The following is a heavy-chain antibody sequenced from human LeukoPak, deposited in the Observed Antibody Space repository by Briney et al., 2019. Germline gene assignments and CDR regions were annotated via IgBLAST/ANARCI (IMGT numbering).Heavy chain of an antibody. CDR2: IFHFGSP. Sequence: SETLSLTCTVSGDSINNYYWNWIRQSPGKGLEWIGYIFHFGSPHYSPSLRSRVTISIDTSKNQFSLKLTSVTTADTAVYYCARIAVAGTSDYWGQGTLVTVSS. CDR3: ARIAVAGTSDY. J-gene: IGHJ4*02. CDR1: GDSINNYY. V-gene: IGHV4-59*01. D-gene: IGHD6-19*01.